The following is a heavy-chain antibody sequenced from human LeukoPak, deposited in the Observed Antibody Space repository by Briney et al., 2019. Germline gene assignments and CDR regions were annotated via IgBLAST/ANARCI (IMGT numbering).Heavy chain of an antibody. J-gene: IGHJ4*02. CDR1: GFTFSSYA. CDR2: ISGSGGST. CDR3: AKDSSSSWYRGYFDY. V-gene: IGHV3-23*01. D-gene: IGHD6-13*01. Sequence: GGSLRLSCAASGFTFSSYAMSWVRQAPGKGLEWVSAISGSGGSTYYADSVKGRFTISRDNSKDTLYLQMNGLRAEDTAVYYCAKDSSSSWYRGYFDYWGQGTLVTVSS.